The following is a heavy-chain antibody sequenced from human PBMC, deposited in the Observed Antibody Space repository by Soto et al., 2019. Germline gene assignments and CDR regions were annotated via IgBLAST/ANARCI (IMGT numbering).Heavy chain of an antibody. CDR1: GFTFSNAW. Sequence: PGGSLRLSCAASGFTFSNAWMSWVRRAPGKGLEWVGRIKSKTDGGTTDYAAPVKGRFTISRDDSKNTLYLQMNSLKTEDTAVYYCTTGGVGATHFDYWGQGTLVTVSS. CDR2: IKSKTDGGTT. V-gene: IGHV3-15*01. D-gene: IGHD1-26*01. J-gene: IGHJ4*02. CDR3: TTGGVGATHFDY.